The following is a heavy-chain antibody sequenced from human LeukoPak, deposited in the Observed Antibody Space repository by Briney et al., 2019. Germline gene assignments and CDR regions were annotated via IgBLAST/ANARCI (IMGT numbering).Heavy chain of an antibody. D-gene: IGHD4-17*01. CDR3: ARGQDYGDYFDY. CDR1: GGSISSSSYY. J-gene: IGHJ4*02. Sequence: SETLSLTCTASGGSISSSSYYWGWIRQPPGKGLEWIGSIYYSGSTYYNPSLKSRVTISVDTSKNQFSLKLSSVTAADTAVYYCARGQDYGDYFDYWGQGTLVTVSS. V-gene: IGHV4-39*07. CDR2: IYYSGST.